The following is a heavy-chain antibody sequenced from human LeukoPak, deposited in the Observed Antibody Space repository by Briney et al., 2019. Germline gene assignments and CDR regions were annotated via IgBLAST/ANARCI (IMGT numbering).Heavy chain of an antibody. V-gene: IGHV1-69*04. CDR1: GSTFSSYA. J-gene: IGHJ5*02. CDR3: ARGLKRGYCSGGSCSNWFDP. Sequence: ASVKVSCKASGSTFSSYAISWVRQAPGQGLEWMGRIIPILGIANYAQKFQGRVTITADKSTSTAYMELSSLRSEDTAVYYCARGLKRGYCSGGSCSNWFDPWGQGTLVTVSS. D-gene: IGHD2-15*01. CDR2: IIPILGIA.